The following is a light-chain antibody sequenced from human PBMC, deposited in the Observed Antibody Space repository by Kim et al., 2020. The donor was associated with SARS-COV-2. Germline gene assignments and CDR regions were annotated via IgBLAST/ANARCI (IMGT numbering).Light chain of an antibody. V-gene: IGKV3-20*01. Sequence: EIVLTQSPGTLSLSPGERATLSCRASQSVSSNFLAWFQQKPGQAPRLLIYGASNRATGIPDRFSGSGSGTDFTLTISRLEPEDFVVYFCHQYGTSQYTFGQGTKLEI. CDR1: QSVSSNF. CDR2: GAS. J-gene: IGKJ2*01. CDR3: HQYGTSQYT.